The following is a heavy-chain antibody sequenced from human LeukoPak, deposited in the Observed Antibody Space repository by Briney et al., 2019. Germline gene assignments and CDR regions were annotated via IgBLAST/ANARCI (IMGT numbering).Heavy chain of an antibody. CDR3: ARAYHSSLDY. CDR2: ISSRGSTI. J-gene: IGHJ4*02. Sequence: GGSLRLSCAASGFTFDDYGMSWVRRAPGKGLEWVSYISSRGSTIYYADSVKGRFTISRDNAKNSLYLQMNSLRAEDTAVYYCARAYHSSLDYWGQGTLVTVSS. CDR1: GFTFDDYG. D-gene: IGHD2-2*01. V-gene: IGHV3-48*03.